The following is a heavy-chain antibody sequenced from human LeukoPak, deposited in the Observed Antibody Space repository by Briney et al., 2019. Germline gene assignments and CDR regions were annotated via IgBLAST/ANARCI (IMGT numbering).Heavy chain of an antibody. CDR3: AKGGMASSGLGD. Sequence: GGSLRLSCAASRFTLSNYVMAWVRQAPGKGLEWVSGITSAGSTYYSDSVKGRFTISRDSSKNTQYLQMNSLRAEDTAIYYCAKGGMASSGLGDWGQGTLVTVSS. J-gene: IGHJ4*02. V-gene: IGHV3-23*01. CDR2: ITSAGST. CDR1: RFTLSNYV. D-gene: IGHD3-22*01.